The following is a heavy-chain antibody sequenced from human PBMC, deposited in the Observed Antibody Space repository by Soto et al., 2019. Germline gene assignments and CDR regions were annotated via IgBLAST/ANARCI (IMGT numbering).Heavy chain of an antibody. J-gene: IGHJ6*03. D-gene: IGHD2-2*01. Sequence: QHGGSLRLSCAASGFTFSSYSMNWVRQAPGKGLEWVSSISSSSFTIHYADSVEGRFAISRDNAKNSLYLQMNSLRAEDTAVYYCARDGGDYQLPPDYYYMDVWGKGTTVTVSS. V-gene: IGHV3-48*01. CDR3: ARDGGDYQLPPDYYYMDV. CDR2: ISSSSFTI. CDR1: GFTFSSYS.